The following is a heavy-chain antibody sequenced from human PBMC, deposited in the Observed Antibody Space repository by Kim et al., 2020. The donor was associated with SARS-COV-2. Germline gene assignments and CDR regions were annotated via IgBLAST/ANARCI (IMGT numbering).Heavy chain of an antibody. CDR1: GFTFSSYG. CDR3: ARAPHPPTYDRYYYYGMAV. CDR2: MSYDGTYK. V-gene: IGHV3-30*03. J-gene: IGHJ6*02. Sequence: GGSLRLSCAGSGFTFSSYGMHWVRQAPGKGLEWVAVMSYDGTYKDSADSVKGRFTITSDNSKNTTFLEMNSLRPEDTALYYWARAPHPPTYDRYYYYGMAVWGQGTTVSVSS. D-gene: IGHD3-9*01.